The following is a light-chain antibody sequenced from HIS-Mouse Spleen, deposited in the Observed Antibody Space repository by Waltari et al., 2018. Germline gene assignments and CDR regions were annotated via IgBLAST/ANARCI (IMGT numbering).Light chain of an antibody. CDR3: QEDNSYIFT. CDR1: QRISSR. CDR2: QAS. J-gene: IGKJ3*01. Sequence: DIQITQSPSTLSASVGDRVTITCRTSQRISSRLASYQQKPGKAPTLLIYQASSLESGVPSRLRGSGSGTEFILTISSLQTDDVATYYCQEDNSYIFTFGPGTKVDIK. V-gene: IGKV1-5*03.